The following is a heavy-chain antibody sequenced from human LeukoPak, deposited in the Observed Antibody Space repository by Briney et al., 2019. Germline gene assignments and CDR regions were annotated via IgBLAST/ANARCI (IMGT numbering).Heavy chain of an antibody. J-gene: IGHJ4*02. CDR3: ATYTRHCSGGTCYSIDY. CDR1: GESINSYH. V-gene: IGHV4-59*08. D-gene: IGHD2-15*01. CDR2: IYYSGDS. Sequence: SETLSLTRTVSGESINSYHWTWLRKPPGRGLEWIGYIYYSGDSNYNPSLKSRVTISLDTSNNQFFLKLNSVTAADTAIYYCATYTRHCSGGTCYSIDYWGQGSLVTVSS.